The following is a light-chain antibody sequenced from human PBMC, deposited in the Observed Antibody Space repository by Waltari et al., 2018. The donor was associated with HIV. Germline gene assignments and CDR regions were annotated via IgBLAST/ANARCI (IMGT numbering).Light chain of an antibody. V-gene: IGLV2-14*01. J-gene: IGLJ1*01. Sequence: QSALPQPASLSGSPGQSITISCTGTSSHDGGYTYVSWYQQQPVKAPKLIIDEVSNRPSGVSNRFSGSKSGNTASLTISGLQAEDEADYYCSSYTSSSTLDVFGTGTKVTVL. CDR1: SSHDGGYTY. CDR3: SSYTSSSTLDV. CDR2: EVS.